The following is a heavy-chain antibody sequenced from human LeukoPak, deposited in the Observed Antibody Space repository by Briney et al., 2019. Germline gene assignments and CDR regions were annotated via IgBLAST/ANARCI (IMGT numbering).Heavy chain of an antibody. CDR2: INHSGST. CDR3: AREKKGLWGGYYRNYYYMDV. D-gene: IGHD3-3*01. CDR1: GGSFSGYY. Sequence: PSETLSLTCAVYGGSFSGYYWSWIRQPPGKGLEWIGEINHSGSTNYNPSLKSPVTMSVDTSKNQFSVKLSSVTAADTAVYYCAREKKGLWGGYYRNYYYMDVWGKGTTVTVSS. J-gene: IGHJ6*03. V-gene: IGHV4-34*01.